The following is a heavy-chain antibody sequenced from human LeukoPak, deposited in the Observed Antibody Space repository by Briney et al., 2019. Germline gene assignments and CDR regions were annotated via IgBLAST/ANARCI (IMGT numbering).Heavy chain of an antibody. V-gene: IGHV1-18*04. Sequence: ASVKVSCKASGYTFTSYYMHWVRQAPGQGLEWMGWISAYNGNTNYAQKLQGRVTMTTDTSTSTAYMELRSLRSDDTAVYYCAREPVRLLWFGELLYYYYYYGMDVWGQGTTVTVSS. CDR2: ISAYNGNT. CDR3: AREPVRLLWFGELLYYYYYYGMDV. D-gene: IGHD3-10*01. J-gene: IGHJ6*02. CDR1: GYTFTSYY.